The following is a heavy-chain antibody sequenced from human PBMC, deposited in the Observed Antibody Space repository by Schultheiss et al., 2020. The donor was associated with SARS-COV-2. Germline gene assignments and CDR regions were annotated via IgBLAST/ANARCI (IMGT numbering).Heavy chain of an antibody. CDR3: ARFEYYDILTGYLD. CDR1: GGSISSSSYY. Sequence: SETLSLTCTVSGGSISSSSYYWGWIRQPPGKGLEWIGSIYYSGSTNYNPSLKSRVTISVDTSKNQFSLKLSSVTAADTAVYYCARFEYYDILTGYLDWGQGTLVTVSS. CDR2: IYYSGST. V-gene: IGHV4-39*07. J-gene: IGHJ4*02. D-gene: IGHD3-9*01.